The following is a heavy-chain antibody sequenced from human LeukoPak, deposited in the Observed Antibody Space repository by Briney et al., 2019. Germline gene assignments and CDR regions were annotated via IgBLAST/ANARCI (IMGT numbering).Heavy chain of an antibody. Sequence: GGSLRLSCAASGFTFSSYAMHWVRQAPGKGLEWVAVISYDGSNKYYADSVKGRFTFSRDNSKNTLYLQMNSLRAEDTAVYYCARDRRGYSGYDGGIDYWGQGTLVTVSS. V-gene: IGHV3-30-3*01. CDR2: ISYDGSNK. D-gene: IGHD5-12*01. J-gene: IGHJ4*02. CDR1: GFTFSSYA. CDR3: ARDRRGYSGYDGGIDY.